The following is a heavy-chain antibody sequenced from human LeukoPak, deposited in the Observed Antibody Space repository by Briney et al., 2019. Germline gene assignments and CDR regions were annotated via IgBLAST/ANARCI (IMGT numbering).Heavy chain of an antibody. CDR1: GGSISGYY. D-gene: IGHD4-17*01. V-gene: IGHV4-34*01. CDR3: ARGDYVVLIFDY. Sequence: SETLSLTCTVSGGSISGYYWSWIRQPPGKGLEWIGEINHSGSTNYNPSLKSRVTISVDTSKNQFSLKLSSVTAADTAVYYCARGDYVVLIFDYWGQGTLVTVSS. CDR2: INHSGST. J-gene: IGHJ4*02.